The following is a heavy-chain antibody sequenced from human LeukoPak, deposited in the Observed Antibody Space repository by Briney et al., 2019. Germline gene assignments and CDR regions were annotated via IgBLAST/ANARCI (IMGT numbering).Heavy chain of an antibody. V-gene: IGHV3-23*01. CDR2: ISGSGGST. CDR1: GYTFSSYA. CDR3: AKLARRYYYGSGRDGMDV. J-gene: IGHJ6*04. D-gene: IGHD3-10*01. Sequence: GGSLRLSCAASGYTFSSYAMSWVRQAPGKGLEWVSAISGSGGSTYYADSVKGRFTISRDNSKNTLYLQMNSLRAEDTAVYYCAKLARRYYYGSGRDGMDVWGKGTTVTVSS.